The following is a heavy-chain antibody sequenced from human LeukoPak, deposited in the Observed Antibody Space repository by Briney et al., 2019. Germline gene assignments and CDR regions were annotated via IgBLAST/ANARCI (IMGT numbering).Heavy chain of an antibody. CDR1: YGSISSYY. J-gene: IGHJ4*02. CDR2: MYYSGST. D-gene: IGHD1-26*01. CDR3: ARHRGSGSYYDPHDY. V-gene: IGHV4-59*08. Sequence: SETLSLTCTVSYGSISSYYWSWIRQTPEKGLEWIGYMYYSGSTDYNPSLKSRVTISGDTSKNQFSLNLNAVTAADTAVYYCARHRGSGSYYDPHDYWGQGTLVTVSS.